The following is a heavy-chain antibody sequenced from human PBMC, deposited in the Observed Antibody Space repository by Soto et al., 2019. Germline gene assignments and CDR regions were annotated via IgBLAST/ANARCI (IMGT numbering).Heavy chain of an antibody. CDR1: GGSISSYY. Sequence: KTSETLSLTCTGSGGSISSYYWGWIRQPPGKGLEWIGYIYYSGSTNYNPSLKSRVTISVDTSKNQFSLKLSSVTAADTAVYYCARETGGGVGATTDYYYGMDVWGQGTTVTVSS. D-gene: IGHD1-26*01. J-gene: IGHJ6*02. CDR2: IYYSGST. CDR3: ARETGGGVGATTDYYYGMDV. V-gene: IGHV4-59*01.